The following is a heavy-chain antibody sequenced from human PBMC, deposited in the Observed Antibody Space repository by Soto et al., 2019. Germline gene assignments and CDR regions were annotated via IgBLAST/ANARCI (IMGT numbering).Heavy chain of an antibody. CDR2: IIPIFGTA. J-gene: IGHJ4*02. D-gene: IGHD6-13*01. CDR1: GCTFSSYA. CDR3: ARSSSSWYRFARTGQASSLGL. V-gene: IGHV1-69*13. Sequence: WASVKVSCKASGCTFSSYAISWVRQAPGQGLEWMGGIIPIFGTANYAQKFQGRVTITADESTSTAYMELSSLRSEDTAVYYCARSSSSWYRFARTGQASSLGLWGQGTLVTVSS.